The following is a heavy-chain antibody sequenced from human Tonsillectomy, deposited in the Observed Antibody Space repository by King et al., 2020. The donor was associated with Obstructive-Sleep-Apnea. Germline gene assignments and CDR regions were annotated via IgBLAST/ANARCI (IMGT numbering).Heavy chain of an antibody. CDR1: GGSFSGYF. V-gene: IGHV4-34*01. D-gene: IGHD2-15*01. CDR2: INHIGST. CDR3: ARGTQRYWSGGSCYFRIKYYYGMDV. Sequence: VQLQQWGAGLLKPSETLSLTCAVYGGSFSGYFWTWIRQPPGKGLEWIGEINHIGSTNYNPSVKSRVTISVDMSKNQLSLKVSSVTAADTAVYYCARGTQRYWSGGSCYFRIKYYYGMDVWGQGTTVTVSS. J-gene: IGHJ6*02.